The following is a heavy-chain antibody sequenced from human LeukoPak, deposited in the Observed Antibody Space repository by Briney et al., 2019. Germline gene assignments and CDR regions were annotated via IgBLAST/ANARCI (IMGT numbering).Heavy chain of an antibody. CDR2: MRYDGST. J-gene: IGHJ5*02. D-gene: IGHD6-25*01. CDR3: ARGGEYSSEYNWFDP. Sequence: SEILSLTCIVSGGSISTHYWNWIRQPPGEGLEWIGYMRYDGSTNYNPSLKSRVIISMDTSKNQLSLKLTSVTAADTAVHYCARGGEYSSEYNWFDPWGQGTLVTVSS. V-gene: IGHV4-59*11. CDR1: GGSISTHY.